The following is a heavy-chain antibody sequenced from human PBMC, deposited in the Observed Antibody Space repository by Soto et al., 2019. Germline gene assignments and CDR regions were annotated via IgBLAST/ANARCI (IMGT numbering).Heavy chain of an antibody. Sequence: TLSLTCTVSGGSISSGGYYWSWSRQHPGKGLEWIGYIYYSGSTYYNPSLKSRVTISVDTPKNQFSLKLSSVTAADTAVYYCARAGYSNYLFDYWGQGTLVTVSS. CDR1: GGSISSGGYY. D-gene: IGHD4-4*01. J-gene: IGHJ4*02. CDR2: IYYSGST. V-gene: IGHV4-31*03. CDR3: ARAGYSNYLFDY.